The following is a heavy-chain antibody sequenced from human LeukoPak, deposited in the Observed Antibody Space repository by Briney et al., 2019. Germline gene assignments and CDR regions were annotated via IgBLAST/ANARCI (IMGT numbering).Heavy chain of an antibody. V-gene: IGHV3-7*01. CDR3: ARSPTFRGWFDP. CDR1: GFMFSSYW. J-gene: IGHJ5*02. CDR2: IKEDGSEK. D-gene: IGHD2/OR15-2a*01. Sequence: GGSLRLSCAASGFMFSSYWMSWVRQAPGKGLEWVADIKEDGSEKSYVDSVKGRFTISRDNAKNSLYLQMNTLRAEDTAVYYCARSPTFRGWFDPWGQGTLVTVSS.